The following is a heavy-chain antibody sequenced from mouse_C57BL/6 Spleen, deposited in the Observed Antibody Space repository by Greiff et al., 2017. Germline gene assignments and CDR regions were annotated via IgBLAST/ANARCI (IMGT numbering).Heavy chain of an antibody. CDR3: ARGITINYFDY. V-gene: IGHV5-4*03. D-gene: IGHD1-1*02. J-gene: IGHJ2*01. CDR2: ISDGGSYT. CDR1: GFTFSSYA. Sequence: EVKLVESGGGLVKPGGSLKLSCAASGFTFSSYAMSWVRQTPEKRLEWVATISDGGSYTYYPDNVKGRFTISRDNAKNNLYLQMSHLTSEDTAMYYWARGITINYFDYWGQGTTLTVSS.